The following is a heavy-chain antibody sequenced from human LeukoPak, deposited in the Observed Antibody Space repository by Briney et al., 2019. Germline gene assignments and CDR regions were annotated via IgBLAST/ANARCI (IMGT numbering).Heavy chain of an antibody. CDR2: ISGSGGST. CDR1: GFTFSSYA. D-gene: IGHD3-22*01. Sequence: GGSLRLSCAASGFTFSSYAMSWVRRAPGKGLEWVSAISGSGGSTYYADSVKSRFTISRDNSKNTLYLQMNSLRAEDTAVYYCAKPLYDSSGYYLEIFDYWGQGTLVTVSS. V-gene: IGHV3-23*01. J-gene: IGHJ4*02. CDR3: AKPLYDSSGYYLEIFDY.